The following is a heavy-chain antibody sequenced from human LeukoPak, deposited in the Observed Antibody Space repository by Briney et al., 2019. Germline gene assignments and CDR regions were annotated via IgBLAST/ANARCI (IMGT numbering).Heavy chain of an antibody. Sequence: GGSLRLSCAASGFTFSSYAMSWVRQAPGKGLEWFSGISGTGGTTDYADSVKGRFTISRDNSKNTLYLQMNSLRAEDTAVYYCAKDRVPYYYGSGTNYFDYWGQGTLVTVSS. CDR3: AKDRVPYYYGSGTNYFDY. D-gene: IGHD3-10*01. V-gene: IGHV3-23*01. CDR2: ISGTGGTT. CDR1: GFTFSSYA. J-gene: IGHJ4*02.